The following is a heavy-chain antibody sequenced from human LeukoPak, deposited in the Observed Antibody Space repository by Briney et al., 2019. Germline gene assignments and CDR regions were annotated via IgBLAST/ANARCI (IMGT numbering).Heavy chain of an antibody. CDR2: ISSSSSTI. CDR3: TKSDWFDP. CDR1: GFTFSSYS. V-gene: IGHV3-48*01. J-gene: IGHJ5*02. Sequence: GGSLRLSCAAAGFTFSSYSMNWVRQAPGKGLEWVSYISSSSSTIYYADSVKGRFTISRDNAKNSLYLQMNSLRAEDTAVYYCTKSDWFDPWGQGTLVTVSS.